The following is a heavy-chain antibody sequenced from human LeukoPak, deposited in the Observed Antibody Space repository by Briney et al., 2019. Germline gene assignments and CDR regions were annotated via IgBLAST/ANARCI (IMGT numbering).Heavy chain of an antibody. J-gene: IGHJ5*02. Sequence: SETLSLTCTVSGGSISSYSWSWIRQPAGKGLEWIGRIYTSGSTNYNPSLKSRVTISVDTSKNQFSLKLSSVTAADTAVYYCARGPQWLVRWFDPWGQGTLVTVSS. CDR1: GGSISSYS. D-gene: IGHD6-19*01. V-gene: IGHV4-4*07. CDR2: IYTSGST. CDR3: ARGPQWLVRWFDP.